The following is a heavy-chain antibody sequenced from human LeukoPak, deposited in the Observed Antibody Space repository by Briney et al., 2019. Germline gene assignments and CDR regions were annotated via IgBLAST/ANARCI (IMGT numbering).Heavy chain of an antibody. J-gene: IGHJ3*02. Sequence: ASVKVSCKASGYTFTSYDINWVRQGTGQGLEWVGGMNPKSGNTGYAQKFQGRVTMTRNTSISTAYMELSSLRSEDTAVYCCARVRITMVRGVILGAAFDIWGQGTMVTVSS. CDR1: GYTFTSYD. CDR2: MNPKSGNT. CDR3: ARVRITMVRGVILGAAFDI. V-gene: IGHV1-8*01. D-gene: IGHD3-10*01.